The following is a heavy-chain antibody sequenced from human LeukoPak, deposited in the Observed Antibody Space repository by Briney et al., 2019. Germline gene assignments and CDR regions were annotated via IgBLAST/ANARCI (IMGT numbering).Heavy chain of an antibody. V-gene: IGHV3-23*01. Sequence: PGGSLRLSRAASGFTFSSYAMSWVRQAPGKGLEWVSAISGSGGSTYYADSVKGRFTISRDNSKNTLYLQMNSLRAEDTAVYYCARAPYYTYYYYMDVWGKGTTVTVSS. D-gene: IGHD3-10*01. J-gene: IGHJ6*03. CDR3: ARAPYYTYYYYMDV. CDR1: GFTFSSYA. CDR2: ISGSGGST.